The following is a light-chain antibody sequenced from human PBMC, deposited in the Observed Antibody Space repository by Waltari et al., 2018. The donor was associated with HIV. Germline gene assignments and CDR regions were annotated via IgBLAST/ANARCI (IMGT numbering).Light chain of an antibody. CDR2: SVP. V-gene: IGLV2-14*03. CDR3: SSLTLTHSVL. CDR1: ISDIGLYDF. Sequence: QSALAQPASVAGSPGQSITISCTGSISDIGLYDFVSWYQQSPGKAPRLLIFSVPSRPSGISDRFSGFKSHNTATLTISDLQPEDEADYYCSSLTLTHSVLFGGGTRLTVL. J-gene: IGLJ3*02.